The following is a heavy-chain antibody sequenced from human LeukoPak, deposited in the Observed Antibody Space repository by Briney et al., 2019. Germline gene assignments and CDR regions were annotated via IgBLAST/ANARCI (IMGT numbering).Heavy chain of an antibody. CDR2: ITISGHTK. J-gene: IGHJ5*02. CDR3: ARGDPHADL. Sequence: AESLRLSCAASGFDLNTYEMNWVRQAPGKGLEWIADITISGHTKNYADSVKGRFTISRDNAAPSLSLQMNSLRVEDTGVYYCARGDPHADLWGQGTLVTVSS. V-gene: IGHV3-48*03. CDR1: GFDLNTYE.